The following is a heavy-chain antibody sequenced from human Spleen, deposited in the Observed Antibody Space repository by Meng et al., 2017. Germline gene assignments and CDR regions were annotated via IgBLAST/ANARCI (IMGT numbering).Heavy chain of an antibody. D-gene: IGHD2-21*01. CDR2: IYYSGST. J-gene: IGHJ4*02. V-gene: IGHV4-30-4*01. CDR1: GGSISSGDYY. CDR3: AREGRSHQVGVSVY. Sequence: QAQLQESGPGLGKPSQSLSLTCTVPGGSISSGDYYWSWIRQPPGKGVEWIGYIYYSGSTYYNPSLKSRVTISVDTSKNQFSLKLRFVTAADTAVYYCAREGRSHQVGVSVYWGQGNLVTVSS.